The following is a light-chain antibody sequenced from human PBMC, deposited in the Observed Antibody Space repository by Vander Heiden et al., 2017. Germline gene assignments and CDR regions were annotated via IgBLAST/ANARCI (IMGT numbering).Light chain of an antibody. CDR3: QQYDSTPFT. Sequence: DIVMTQSPASLAVSLGERATINCKSSQSVLYSSNNKNYLAWYQQKPGQPPKLLIYWASTRESGVPDRFSGSGSGTDFTLTISSLQAEDVAVYYCQQYDSTPFTFGPGTKVDIK. J-gene: IGKJ3*01. CDR1: QSVLYSSNNKNY. CDR2: WAS. V-gene: IGKV4-1*01.